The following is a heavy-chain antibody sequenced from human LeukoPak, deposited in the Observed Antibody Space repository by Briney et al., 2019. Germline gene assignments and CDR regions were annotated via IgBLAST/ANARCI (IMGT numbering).Heavy chain of an antibody. J-gene: IGHJ4*02. CDR1: GFTFSSYW. D-gene: IGHD3-22*01. CDR3: ARGYDSSGWAY. V-gene: IGHV3-7*01. Sequence: GGSPRLSCAASGFTFSSYWMTWVRQAPGKGLEWVANIKQDGSEKYYVDSVKGRFTISRDNAKNSLYLQMNSLRAEGTAVYYCARGYDSSGWAYWGQGTLVTVSS. CDR2: IKQDGSEK.